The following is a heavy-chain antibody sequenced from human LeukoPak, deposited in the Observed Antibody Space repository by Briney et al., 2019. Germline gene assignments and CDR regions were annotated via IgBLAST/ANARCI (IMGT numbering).Heavy chain of an antibody. CDR2: MNPNSGNT. Sequence: GASVKVSCKASGYTFSSCDINWVRQATGQGLEWMGWMNPNSGNTGYAQKFQGRVTMTRNTSISTAYMELSSLRSEDTAVYYCARGLRDSSGREYFQHWGQGTLVTVSS. CDR3: ARGLRDSSGREYFQH. D-gene: IGHD3-22*01. CDR1: GYTFSSCD. J-gene: IGHJ1*01. V-gene: IGHV1-8*01.